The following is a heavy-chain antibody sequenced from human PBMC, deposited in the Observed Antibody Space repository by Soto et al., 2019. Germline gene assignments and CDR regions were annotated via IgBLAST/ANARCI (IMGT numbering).Heavy chain of an antibody. V-gene: IGHV1-2*04. CDR2: INPNSGGT. J-gene: IGHJ6*02. CDR1: GYTFTGYY. D-gene: IGHD3-3*01. Sequence: ASVKVSCKASGYTFTGYYMHWVRQAPGQGLEWMGWINPNSGGTNYAQKFQGWVTMTRDTSISTAYMELSRLRSDDTAVYYCARARLYLEWLLYGQYYGMDVWGQGTRVTVSS. CDR3: ARARLYLEWLLYGQYYGMDV.